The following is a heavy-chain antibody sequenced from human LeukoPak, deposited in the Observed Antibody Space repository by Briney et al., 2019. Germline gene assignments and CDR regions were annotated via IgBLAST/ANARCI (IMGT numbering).Heavy chain of an antibody. V-gene: IGHV1-3*01. D-gene: IGHD6-13*01. CDR2: INAGNGNT. Sequence: ASVKVSCKASGYTFTSYGISWVRQAPGQGLEWMGWINAGNGNTKYSQKFQGRVTITRDTSASTAYMELSSLRSEDTAVYYCARDRGSSWSFDYWGQGTLVTVSS. CDR1: GYTFTSYG. J-gene: IGHJ4*02. CDR3: ARDRGSSWSFDY.